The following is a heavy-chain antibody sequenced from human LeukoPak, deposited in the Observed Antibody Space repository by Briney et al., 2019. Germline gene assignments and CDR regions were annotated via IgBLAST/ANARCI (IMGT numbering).Heavy chain of an antibody. CDR1: GFTFSSYS. J-gene: IGHJ4*02. Sequence: GGSLRLSCAASGFTFSSYSMNWVRQAPGKGLEWVSAISGSGGSTYYADSVKGRFTISRDNSKNTLYLQMNSLRAEDTAVYYCAKASGWSPHYYFDYWGQGTLVTVSS. V-gene: IGHV3-23*01. CDR3: AKASGWSPHYYFDY. CDR2: ISGSGGST. D-gene: IGHD6-19*01.